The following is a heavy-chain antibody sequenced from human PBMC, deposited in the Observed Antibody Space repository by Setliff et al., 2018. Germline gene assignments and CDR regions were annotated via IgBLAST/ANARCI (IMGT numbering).Heavy chain of an antibody. D-gene: IGHD2-15*01. CDR3: ARTCGGSGCYAGLES. CDR2: IYTSGST. Sequence: SSETLSLTCTVSGGSISSRTYYWSWIRQPAGKGLEWIGHIYTSGSTKYNPSLKSRVTMSVDTSKNQFSLKLSAVTAADTAVYYCARTCGGSGCYAGLESWGQGTPVTVSS. CDR1: GGSISSRTYY. V-gene: IGHV4-61*09. J-gene: IGHJ4*02.